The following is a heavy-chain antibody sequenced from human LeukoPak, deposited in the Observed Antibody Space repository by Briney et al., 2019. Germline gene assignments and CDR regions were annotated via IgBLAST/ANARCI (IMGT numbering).Heavy chain of an antibody. V-gene: IGHV1-2*02. J-gene: IGHJ5*02. Sequence: GASVKVSCKASGYTFTGYYMHWVRQAPGQGLEWMGWINPNSGGTNYAQKFQGRVTMTRDTSISTAYMELSRLRSDDTAVYYCARAAVAGTLRIHWFDPWGQGTLVTVSS. CDR2: INPNSGGT. CDR1: GYTFTGYY. CDR3: ARAAVAGTLRIHWFDP. D-gene: IGHD6-19*01.